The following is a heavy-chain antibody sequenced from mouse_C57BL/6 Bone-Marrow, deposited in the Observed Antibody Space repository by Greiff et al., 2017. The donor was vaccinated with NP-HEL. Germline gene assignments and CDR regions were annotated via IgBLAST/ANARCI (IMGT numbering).Heavy chain of an antibody. CDR1: GYTFTSYW. Sequence: QVQLQQPGAELVMPGASVKLSCKASGYTFTSYWMHWVKQRLGQGLEWIGEIDPSDSYTNYNQKFKGKSTLTVDKSSSTAYMQLSSLTSEDSAVYYCARRGDYDGFAYWGQGTLVTVSA. J-gene: IGHJ3*01. CDR3: ARRGDYDGFAY. D-gene: IGHD2-4*01. CDR2: IDPSDSYT. V-gene: IGHV1-69*01.